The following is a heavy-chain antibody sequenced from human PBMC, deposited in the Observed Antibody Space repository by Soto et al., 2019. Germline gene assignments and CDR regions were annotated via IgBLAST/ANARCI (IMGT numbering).Heavy chain of an antibody. V-gene: IGHV1-69*13. CDR1: GGTFSSYA. CDR2: IIPIFGTA. Sequence: SVKVSCKASGGTFSSYAISWVRQAPGQGLEWMGGIIPIFGTANYAQKFQGRVTITADESTSTAYMELSSLRSEDTAVYYCARGSGIQLWLNYYYGMDVWGQGTTVTVS. J-gene: IGHJ6*02. D-gene: IGHD5-18*01. CDR3: ARGSGIQLWLNYYYGMDV.